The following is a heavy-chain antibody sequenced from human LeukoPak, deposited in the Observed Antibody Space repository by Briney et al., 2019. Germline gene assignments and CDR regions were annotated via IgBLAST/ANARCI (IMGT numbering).Heavy chain of an antibody. CDR1: GGSISSSNW. V-gene: IGHV4-4*02. CDR3: ASRDPLPYYFDY. J-gene: IGHJ4*02. CDR2: IYHSGST. Sequence: PEGSLRLSCAVSGGSISSSNWWSWVRQPPGKGLEWIGEIYHSGSTNYNPSLKSRVTISVDKSKNQFSLKLSSVTAADTAVYYCASRDPLPYYFDYWGQGTLVTVSS. D-gene: IGHD5-24*01.